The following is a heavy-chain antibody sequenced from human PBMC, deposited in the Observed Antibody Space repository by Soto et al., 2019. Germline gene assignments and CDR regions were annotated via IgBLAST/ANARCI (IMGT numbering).Heavy chain of an antibody. CDR3: ARAYRHPAWYFDL. J-gene: IGHJ2*01. V-gene: IGHV3-21*01. Sequence: EVQLVESGGGLVKPGGSLRLSCAASGFTFSSYSMNWVRQAPGKGLEWVSSISSSSSYIYYADSVKGRFTISRDNAKDSLDLAMNSLEAEDTALEYFARAYRHPAWYFDLWGRGTLVTVSS. CDR1: GFTFSSYS. CDR2: ISSSSSYI.